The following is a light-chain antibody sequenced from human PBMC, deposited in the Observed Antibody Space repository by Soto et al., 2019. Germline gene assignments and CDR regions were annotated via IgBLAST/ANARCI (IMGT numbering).Light chain of an antibody. CDR2: SNN. CDR1: SSNIGSNT. J-gene: IGLJ3*02. V-gene: IGLV1-44*01. Sequence: QSVLTQPPSASGTPGQRVTISCSGSSSNIGSNTVNWYQQLPGTAPKLLIYSNNQRPSGVPDRFSGSKSGTSASLAISGLQSEDEADYYCAAWDDSLNGSWFGGGTQLTVL. CDR3: AAWDDSLNGSW.